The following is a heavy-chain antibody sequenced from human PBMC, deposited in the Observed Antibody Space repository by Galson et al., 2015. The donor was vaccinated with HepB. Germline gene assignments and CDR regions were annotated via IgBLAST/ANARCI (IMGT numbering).Heavy chain of an antibody. V-gene: IGHV3-21*01. CDR1: GFTFSSYS. D-gene: IGHD6-19*01. CDR2: ISSSSSYI. Sequence: SLRLSCAASGFTFSSYSMNWVRQAPGKGLEWVSSISSSSSYIYYADSVKGRFTISRDNAKNSLYLQMNSLRVENTAVYYCARECSSGWYPDAFDIWGQETTVTVSS. CDR3: ARECSSGWYPDAFDI. J-gene: IGHJ3*02.